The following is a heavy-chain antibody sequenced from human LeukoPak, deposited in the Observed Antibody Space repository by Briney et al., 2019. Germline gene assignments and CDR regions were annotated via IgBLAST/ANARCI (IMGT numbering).Heavy chain of an antibody. Sequence: SETLSLTCTVSGGSISSDEYYWSWIRQTPGKGLEWIGYIYHTGSTYYNPSLKSRVAISLDKSKNQFSLKLNSVTAADTAVYYCARDAQYRAVDYWGQGTLVTVSS. CDR1: GGSISSDEYY. D-gene: IGHD2-2*01. CDR2: IYHTGST. J-gene: IGHJ4*02. CDR3: ARDAQYRAVDY. V-gene: IGHV4-30-2*01.